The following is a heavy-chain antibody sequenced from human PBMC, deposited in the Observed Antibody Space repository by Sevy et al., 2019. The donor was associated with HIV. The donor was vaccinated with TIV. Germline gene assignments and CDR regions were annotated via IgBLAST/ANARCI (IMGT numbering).Heavy chain of an antibody. CDR1: GFTFSPYW. CDR2: IRAERSDK. D-gene: IGHD1-26*01. Sequence: GGSLRLSCAASGFTFSPYWMTWVRQAPGKGLVWVANIRAERSDKYYVDSVKGRFTISRDNAKNSLYLQMNSLRADDTAMYYCARGVGLDCWGQGALVTVSS. J-gene: IGHJ4*02. V-gene: IGHV3-7*01. CDR3: ARGVGLDC.